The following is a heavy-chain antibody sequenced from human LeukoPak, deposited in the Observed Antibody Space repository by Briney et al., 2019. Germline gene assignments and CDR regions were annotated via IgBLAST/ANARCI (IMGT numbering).Heavy chain of an antibody. D-gene: IGHD2-2*01. CDR1: GFSVSSNY. CDR3: ARDLVGMDY. J-gene: IGHJ4*02. Sequence: PGGSLRPSCVASGFSVSSNYLSWVRQAPGKGLDWVSVIYSGGRTYYADSVKGRFTISRDNSKNTLYLQMNSLRAEDTAVYYCARDLVGMDYWGQGTLVTVSS. CDR2: IYSGGRT. V-gene: IGHV3-53*01.